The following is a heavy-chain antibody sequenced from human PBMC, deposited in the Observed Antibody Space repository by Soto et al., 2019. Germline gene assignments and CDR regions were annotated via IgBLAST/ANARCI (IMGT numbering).Heavy chain of an antibody. J-gene: IGHJ6*02. CDR1: GGTFSSYA. CDR2: IIPIFGTA. Sequence: QVQLVQSGAEVKKPGSSVKVSCKASGGTFSSYAISWVRQAPGQGLEWMGGIIPIFGTANYAQKFQGRVTITADESTSTAYMELSSLRSEDTAVYYCARALTRMGATANYYYGMDVWGQGTTVTVSS. D-gene: IGHD1-26*01. V-gene: IGHV1-69*01. CDR3: ARALTRMGATANYYYGMDV.